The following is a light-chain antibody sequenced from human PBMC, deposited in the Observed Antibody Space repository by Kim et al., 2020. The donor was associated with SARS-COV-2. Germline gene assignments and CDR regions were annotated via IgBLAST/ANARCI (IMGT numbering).Light chain of an antibody. CDR1: SLKTYY. CDR3: NSRDNSGDHVV. J-gene: IGLJ2*01. Sequence: SSELPQEPAVSVALGQTVRITCQGDSLKTYYATWYQQKPGQAPIVVIYGKNNRPSGIPDRFSGSSSGNTASLTVTGAQAVDEADYYCNSRDNSGDHVVFGGGPQLTFL. CDR2: GKN. V-gene: IGLV3-19*01.